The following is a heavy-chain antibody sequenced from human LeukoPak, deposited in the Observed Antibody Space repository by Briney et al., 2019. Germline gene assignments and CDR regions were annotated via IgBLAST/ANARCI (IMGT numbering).Heavy chain of an antibody. CDR3: ARAAAGNGDWFDP. J-gene: IGHJ5*02. V-gene: IGHV2-26*01. D-gene: IGHD6-13*01. Sequence: SGPTLVNPAETLTLTCTVSGFSLSNARMGVSWIRQPPGKALEWLAHIFSNDEKSYSTSLKSRLTISKDTSKSQVVLTMTNMDPVDTATYYCARAAAGNGDWFDPWGQGTLVTVSS. CDR2: IFSNDEK. CDR1: GFSLSNARMG.